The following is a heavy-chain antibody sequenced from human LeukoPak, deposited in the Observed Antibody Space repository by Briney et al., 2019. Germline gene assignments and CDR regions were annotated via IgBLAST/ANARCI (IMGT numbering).Heavy chain of an antibody. Sequence: SETLSLTCTVSGGSISSSSYYWGWIRQPPGKGLEWIGYIYYSGSTNYNPSLKSRVTISVDTSKNQFSLKLSSVTAADTAVYYCARRYCSGGSCYPNWFDPWGQGTLVTVSS. J-gene: IGHJ5*02. CDR2: IYYSGST. D-gene: IGHD2-15*01. V-gene: IGHV4-61*05. CDR3: ARRYCSGGSCYPNWFDP. CDR1: GGSISSSSYY.